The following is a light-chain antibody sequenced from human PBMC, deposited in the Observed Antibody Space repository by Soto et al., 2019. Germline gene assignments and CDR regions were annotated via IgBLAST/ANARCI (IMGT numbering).Light chain of an antibody. CDR2: GAS. CDR3: HQYGSSPCT. J-gene: IGKJ1*01. V-gene: IGKV3-20*01. Sequence: EVGLAWRSGRLSLSQGERATLSCSASQSVSSSYLGWYQQKPGQAPRLLIYGASSRATGIPDRFSGSGSGTEFTLPISRLEPEDFAAYYWHQYGSSPCTLGQGTKVDI. CDR1: QSVSSSY.